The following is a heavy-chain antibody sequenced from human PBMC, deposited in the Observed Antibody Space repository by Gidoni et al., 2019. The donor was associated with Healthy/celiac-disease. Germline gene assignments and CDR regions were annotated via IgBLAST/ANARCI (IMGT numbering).Heavy chain of an antibody. V-gene: IGHV3-23*01. CDR3: AKDPKNLWSGPDNWFDP. CDR1: GVPFRSYT. D-gene: IGHD3-3*01. CDR2: ISGSGGST. Sequence: VQLLASGGGLVQPVRSLILSCSASGVPFRSYTMSWVRQAPGKGLEWVSAISGSGGSTYYADSVKGRFTISRDNSKNTLYLQMNRLRAEDTAVYYCAKDPKNLWSGPDNWFDPWGQGTLVTVSS. J-gene: IGHJ5*02.